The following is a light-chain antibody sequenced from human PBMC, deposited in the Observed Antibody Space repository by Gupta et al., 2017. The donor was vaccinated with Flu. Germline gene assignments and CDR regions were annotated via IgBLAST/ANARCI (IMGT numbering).Light chain of an antibody. Sequence: RVTITCRASQSIRNWLAWYQQKPGKAPNLLIYMASSLESGVPSRFSGSGSVTEFTLTISSLQPEDSATYYCQQYDTYLGTFGQGTKLEIK. V-gene: IGKV1-5*03. CDR1: QSIRNW. J-gene: IGKJ2*01. CDR3: QQYDTYLGT. CDR2: MAS.